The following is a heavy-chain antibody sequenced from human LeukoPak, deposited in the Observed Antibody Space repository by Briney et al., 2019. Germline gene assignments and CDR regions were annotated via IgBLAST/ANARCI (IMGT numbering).Heavy chain of an antibody. V-gene: IGHV3-30*02. D-gene: IGHD3-9*01. CDR2: IRYDGSNK. J-gene: IGHJ4*02. CDR3: AKGFSGGILTGYPVY. Sequence: GGSLRLPCAASGFTFSSYGMHWVRQAPGKGLEWVAFIRYDGSNKYYADSVKGRFTISRDNSKNTLYLQMNSLRAEDTAVYYCAKGFSGGILTGYPVYWGQGTLVTVSS. CDR1: GFTFSSYG.